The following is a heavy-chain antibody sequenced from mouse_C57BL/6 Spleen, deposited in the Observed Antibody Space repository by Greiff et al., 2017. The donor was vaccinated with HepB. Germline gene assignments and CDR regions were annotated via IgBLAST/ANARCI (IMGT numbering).Heavy chain of an antibody. Sequence: EVQLQESGPGLVKPSQSLSLTCSVTGYSITSGYYWNWIRQFPGNKLEWMGYISYDGSNNYNPSLKNRISITRDPSKNQFFLKLNSVTTEDTATYYCARWNYGYDVWDYWGQGTTLTVSS. D-gene: IGHD2-2*01. CDR3: ARWNYGYDVWDY. J-gene: IGHJ2*01. CDR1: GYSITSGYY. CDR2: ISYDGSN. V-gene: IGHV3-6*01.